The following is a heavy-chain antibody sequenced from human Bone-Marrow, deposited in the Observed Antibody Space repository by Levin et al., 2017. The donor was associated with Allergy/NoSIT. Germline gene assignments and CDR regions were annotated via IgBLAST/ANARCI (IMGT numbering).Heavy chain of an antibody. J-gene: IGHJ2*01. CDR3: AKCSGWYGKGYFDL. D-gene: IGHD6-19*01. V-gene: IGHV3-53*01. Sequence: GASVKVSCAASGFTVSSNYMSWVRQAPGKGLEWVSVIYSGGDTKHTESVKGRFSISRDTSKNTLYLQMNSLRVEDTAVYYCAKCSGWYGKGYFDLWGRGTLVTVSS. CDR1: GFTVSSNY. CDR2: IYSGGDT.